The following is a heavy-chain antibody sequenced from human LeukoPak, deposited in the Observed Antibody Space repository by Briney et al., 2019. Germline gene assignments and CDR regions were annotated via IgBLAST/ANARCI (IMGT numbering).Heavy chain of an antibody. CDR3: SRNALSDWYVDS. D-gene: IGHD6-19*01. CDR2: IRSKAYGGTT. V-gene: IGHV3-49*04. CDR1: GFTFGDYT. Sequence: GRSLRLSCTASGFTFGDYTMNWVRQAPGEGLEWLGFIRSKAYGGTTEYAASVKGRFTISRDDSKNIAYVQMISLKTEDTAVYYCSRNALSDWYVDSWGQGTLVTVSS. J-gene: IGHJ4*02.